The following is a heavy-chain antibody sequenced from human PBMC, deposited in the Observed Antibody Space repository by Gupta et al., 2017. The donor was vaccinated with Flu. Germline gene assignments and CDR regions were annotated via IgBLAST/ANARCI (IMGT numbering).Heavy chain of an antibody. J-gene: IGHJ6*03. D-gene: IGHD2-2*01. Sequence: QMQLVESGGGVVQFGTSLRLSCAASGFTFSSYGIPWVRQAPGKGLEWVADIASDGSHKYYADSGRGRVTISRDNSKNTLALEMDSLRVEDTAVYYCAKDGPWTASCPYYCYYMDVWGKGTTVTVSS. CDR2: IASDGSHK. V-gene: IGHV3-30*18. CDR1: GFTFSSYG. CDR3: AKDGPWTASCPYYCYYMDV.